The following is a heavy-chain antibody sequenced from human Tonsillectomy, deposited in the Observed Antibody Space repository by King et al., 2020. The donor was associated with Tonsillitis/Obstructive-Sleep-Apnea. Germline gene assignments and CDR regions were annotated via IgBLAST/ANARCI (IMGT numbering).Heavy chain of an antibody. CDR3: ARDKELYSSPFDY. J-gene: IGHJ4*02. V-gene: IGHV1-2*02. D-gene: IGHD3-22*01. Sequence: VQLVESGAEVKKPGASVKVSCKASGYSFSGYYMHWVRQAPGQGLEWMGWISPNTGGTKFAQEFQGRVTMTTDRSISTAYMELSSLRFDDTAVYFCARDKELYSSPFDYWGQGTLVTVSS. CDR1: GYSFSGYY. CDR2: ISPNTGGT.